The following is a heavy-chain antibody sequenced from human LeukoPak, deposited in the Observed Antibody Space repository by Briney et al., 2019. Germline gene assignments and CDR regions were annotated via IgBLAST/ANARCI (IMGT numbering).Heavy chain of an antibody. D-gene: IGHD1-1*01. CDR3: ARVRWSDDAGYFDN. CDR1: GVSVSSHS. CDR2: IYSSGRT. J-gene: IGHJ4*02. Sequence: SETLSPTCTVSGVSVSSHSWSWIRQPPGKGLEWIGYIYSSGRTNYNPSLKSRVTMSVDTSKNQFSLNLRSVSGADTAVYYCARVRWSDDAGYFDNWGQGTLVTVSS. V-gene: IGHV4-59*02.